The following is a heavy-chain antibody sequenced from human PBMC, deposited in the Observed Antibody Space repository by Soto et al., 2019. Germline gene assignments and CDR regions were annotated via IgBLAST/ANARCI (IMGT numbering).Heavy chain of an antibody. J-gene: IGHJ4*02. CDR1: GFTFSNYA. D-gene: IGHD1-26*01. V-gene: IGHV3-23*01. CDR2: ISGSSGSA. Sequence: GALRLSCAASGFTFSNYAMNWVRQAPGKGLEWVSTISGSSGSAYYADSVKGRFTISRDSSKNMLYLQMNNLRVEDTAVYYCARDGVGATTFFGFLDHWGQGTLVTVSS. CDR3: ARDGVGATTFFGFLDH.